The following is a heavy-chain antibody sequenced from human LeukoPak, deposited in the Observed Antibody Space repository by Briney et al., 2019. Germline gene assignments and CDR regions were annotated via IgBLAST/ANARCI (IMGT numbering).Heavy chain of an antibody. D-gene: IGHD3-22*01. CDR1: GASISSGDYY. CDR2: IYYSGST. V-gene: IGHV4-30-4*02. J-gene: IGHJ4*02. Sequence: SDTLSLTCTVSGASISSGDYYWSWIRQPPGKGLECIGHIYYSGSTYYNPSLKSRVTISVDTSKNQFSLKLSSVTAADTAVYYCARGRGVPYYYDSSGYYPADYWGQGTLVTVSS. CDR3: ARGRGVPYYYDSSGYYPADY.